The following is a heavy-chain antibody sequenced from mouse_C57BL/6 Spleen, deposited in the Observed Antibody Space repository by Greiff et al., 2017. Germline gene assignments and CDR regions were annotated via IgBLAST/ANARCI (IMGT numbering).Heavy chain of an antibody. CDR1: GYTFTSYW. V-gene: IGHV1-52*01. Sequence: QVQLQKPGAELVRPGSSVKLSCKASGYTFTSYWMHWVKQRPIQGLEWIGNIDPSDSETHYNQKFKDKATLTVDKSSSTAYRQLSSLPSEDSAVYYCARDYGKEGYFDYWGQGTTLTVSS. D-gene: IGHD2-1*01. CDR2: IDPSDSET. J-gene: IGHJ2*01. CDR3: ARDYGKEGYFDY.